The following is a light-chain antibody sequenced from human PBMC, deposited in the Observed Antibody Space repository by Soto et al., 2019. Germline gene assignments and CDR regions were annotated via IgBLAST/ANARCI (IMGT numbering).Light chain of an antibody. CDR1: SSDVGGYNY. CDR2: EVS. J-gene: IGLJ1*01. Sequence: QSALTQPPSASGSPGQSVTISCTGTSSDVGGYNYVSWYQQHPGKAPKLMIYEVSKRPSGVPDRFSGSKSGNTASLTVSGLQAEDEGDYYCISYAGSNNWNFGTGTKLTVL. CDR3: ISYAGSNNWN. V-gene: IGLV2-8*01.